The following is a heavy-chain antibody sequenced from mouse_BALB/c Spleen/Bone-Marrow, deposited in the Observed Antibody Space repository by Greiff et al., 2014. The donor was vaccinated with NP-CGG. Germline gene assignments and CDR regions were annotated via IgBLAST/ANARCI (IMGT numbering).Heavy chain of an antibody. J-gene: IGHJ4*01. D-gene: IGHD2-10*02. CDR2: IHPSDSET. CDR3: ARRGRYGNDETMDY. V-gene: IGHV1-61*01. CDR1: GYSFTSNW. Sequence: VKLQESGAELVRPGASVKLSCKASGYSFTSNWMNWVKQRPGQGLEWIGMIHPSDSETRLNQKFKDKATLTVDKSSSTAYMQLSSPTSEDSAVYYCARRGRYGNDETMDYWGQGTSVTVSS.